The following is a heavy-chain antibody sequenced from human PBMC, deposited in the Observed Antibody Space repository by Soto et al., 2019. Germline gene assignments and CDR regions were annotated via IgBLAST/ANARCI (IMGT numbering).Heavy chain of an antibody. CDR2: ISSSSSTI. Sequence: GGSLRLSCAASGFTFSSYSMNWVRQAPGKGLEWVSYISSSSSTISYADSVKGRFTISRDNAKNSLYLQMNSLRAEDTAVYYCARTGQYCSGGSCYFKGSWFDPWGQGTLVPVSS. D-gene: IGHD2-15*01. V-gene: IGHV3-48*01. CDR1: GFTFSSYS. J-gene: IGHJ5*02. CDR3: ARTGQYCSGGSCYFKGSWFDP.